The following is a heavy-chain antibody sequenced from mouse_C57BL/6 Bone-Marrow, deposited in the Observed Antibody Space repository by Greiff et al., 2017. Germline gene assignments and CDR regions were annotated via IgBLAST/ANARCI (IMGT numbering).Heavy chain of an antibody. CDR2: IYPRDGST. J-gene: IGHJ3*01. Sequence: QVQLQQSGPELVKPGASVKLSCKASGYTFTSYDINWVKQRPGQGLEWIGWIYPRDGSTKYNEKFKGTATLTVDTSSSTAYMELHSLTSEDSAVYFCARRGGYYGSSYDLAYWGQGTLVTVSA. CDR1: GYTFTSYD. D-gene: IGHD1-1*01. V-gene: IGHV1-85*01. CDR3: ARRGGYYGSSYDLAY.